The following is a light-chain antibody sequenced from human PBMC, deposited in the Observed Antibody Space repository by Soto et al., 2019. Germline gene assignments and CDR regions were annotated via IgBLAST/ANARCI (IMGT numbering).Light chain of an antibody. CDR2: LGS. J-gene: IGKJ2*01. CDR1: QSLLHTNGYIY. Sequence: DIVMTQSPLSLPVTPGEPASISCRSSQSLLHTNGYIYMDWYLQTPGQSPQLLIYLGSHRAYGVHGRFSGSGSGTDFTLKISSVEAEDLGVYYCMQALRTPHTFGQGTKLEI. V-gene: IGKV2-28*01. CDR3: MQALRTPHT.